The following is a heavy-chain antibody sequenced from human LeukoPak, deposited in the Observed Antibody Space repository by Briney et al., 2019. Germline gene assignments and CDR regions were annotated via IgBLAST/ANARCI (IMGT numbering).Heavy chain of an antibody. Sequence: GGSLRLSCAASGFTVSSNYMSWVRQAPGKGLEWVSSISSSSSYIYYADSVKGRFTISRDNAKNSLYLQMNSLRAEDTAVYYCAREQGTEALDYWGQGTLVTVSS. D-gene: IGHD1-7*01. CDR1: GFTVSSNY. V-gene: IGHV3-21*01. CDR3: AREQGTEALDY. J-gene: IGHJ4*02. CDR2: ISSSSSYI.